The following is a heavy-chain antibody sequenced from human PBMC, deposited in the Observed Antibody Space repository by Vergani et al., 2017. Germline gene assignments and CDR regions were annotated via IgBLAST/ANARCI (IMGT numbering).Heavy chain of an antibody. CDR3: AKDPYSSGWYGGMDV. CDR2: ISYDGSNK. V-gene: IGHV3-30*18. Sequence: QVQLVESGGGVVQPGRSLRLSCAASGFTFSSYGMHWVRQAPGKGLEWVAVISYDGSNKYYADSVKGRFTISRDNSKNTLYLQMNSLRAEDTAVYYCAKDPYSSGWYGGMDVWGQGTTVTVPS. D-gene: IGHD6-19*01. J-gene: IGHJ6*02. CDR1: GFTFSSYG.